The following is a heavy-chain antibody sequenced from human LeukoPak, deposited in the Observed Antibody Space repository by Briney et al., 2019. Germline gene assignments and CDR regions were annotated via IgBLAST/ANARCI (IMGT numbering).Heavy chain of an antibody. CDR1: GFTVSSNY. V-gene: IGHV3-53*01. J-gene: IGHJ6*02. Sequence: GGSLRLSCAASGFTVSSNYMSWVRQAPGKGLEWVLVIYSGGSTYYADSVKGRFTISRDNSKNTLYLQMNSLRAEDTAVYYCARDLGWELRVDYYYGMDVWGQGTTVTVSS. CDR2: IYSGGST. CDR3: ARDLGWELRVDYYYGMDV. D-gene: IGHD1-26*01.